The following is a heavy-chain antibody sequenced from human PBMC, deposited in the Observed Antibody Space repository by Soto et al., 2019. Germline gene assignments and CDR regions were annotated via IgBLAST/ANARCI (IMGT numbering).Heavy chain of an antibody. D-gene: IGHD3-10*01. CDR2: ISYDGSNK. CDR3: ARSSEDFVPEVNFDY. CDR1: GFTFSSYA. Sequence: HPGGSLRLSCAASGFTFSSYAMHWVRQAPGKGLEWVAVISYDGSNKYYADSVKGRFTISRDNSKNTLYLQMNSLRAEDTAVYYCARSSEDFVPEVNFDYWGQGTLVTVSS. J-gene: IGHJ4*02. V-gene: IGHV3-30-3*01.